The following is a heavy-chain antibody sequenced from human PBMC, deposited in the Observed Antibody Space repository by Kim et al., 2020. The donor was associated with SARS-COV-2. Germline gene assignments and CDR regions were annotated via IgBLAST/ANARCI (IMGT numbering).Heavy chain of an antibody. CDR3: ASPVLLWFGELSHNAFDI. J-gene: IGHJ3*02. V-gene: IGHV3-21*04. CDR1: GFTFSSYS. D-gene: IGHD3-10*01. CDR2: ISSSSSYI. Sequence: GGSLRLSCAASGFTFSSYSMNWVRQAPGKGLEWVSSISSSSSYIYYADSVKGRFTISRDNAKNSLYLQMNSLRAEDTAVYYCASPVLLWFGELSHNAFDIWGQGTMVTVSS.